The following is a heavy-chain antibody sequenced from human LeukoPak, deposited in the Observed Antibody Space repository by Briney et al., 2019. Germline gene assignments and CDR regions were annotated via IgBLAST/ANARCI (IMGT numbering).Heavy chain of an antibody. CDR2: MIPNSGNT. Sequence: GASVKVSCKTSGYTFTSYAINWVRQATGQGLGWMGRMIPNSGNTGYAQKFQGRVTMTRNTSISTAYMELSSLRSEDTAVYYCSRTYSSSFDYWGQGTLVTVSS. J-gene: IGHJ4*02. V-gene: IGHV1-8*01. D-gene: IGHD6-13*01. CDR3: SRTYSSSFDY. CDR1: GYTFTSYA.